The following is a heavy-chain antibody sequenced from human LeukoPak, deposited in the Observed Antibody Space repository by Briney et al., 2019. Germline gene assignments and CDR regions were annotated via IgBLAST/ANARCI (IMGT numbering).Heavy chain of an antibody. J-gene: IGHJ4*02. CDR3: AREMVSAVAGNFDC. V-gene: IGHV3-48*03. D-gene: IGHD6-19*01. CDR2: ISNTDETR. CDR1: GFNFRSYE. Sequence: PGRSLRLSCAASGFNFRSYEMNWVRQAPGKGLEWVSSISNTDETRTYADSVKGRFTISRDSAKNSLHLEMNSLRAEDTAVYHCAREMVSAVAGNFDCWGQGTLVTVSS.